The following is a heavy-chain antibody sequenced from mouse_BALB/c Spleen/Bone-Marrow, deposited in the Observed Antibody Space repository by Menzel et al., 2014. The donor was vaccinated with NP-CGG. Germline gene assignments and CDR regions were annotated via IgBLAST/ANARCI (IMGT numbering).Heavy chain of an antibody. D-gene: IGHD2-1*01. Sequence: VQLQQSGAELVKPGAPVKLSCKASGYTFTRYWMNWMKQRPGRGLEWIGRIDPSDSETHYNQKFKDKATLTVDKSSSTAYIQLSSLTSEDSAVYYCARDGNYYFDYWGQGTTLTVSS. CDR2: IDPSDSET. J-gene: IGHJ2*01. CDR1: GYTFTRYW. V-gene: IGHV1-69*02. CDR3: ARDGNYYFDY.